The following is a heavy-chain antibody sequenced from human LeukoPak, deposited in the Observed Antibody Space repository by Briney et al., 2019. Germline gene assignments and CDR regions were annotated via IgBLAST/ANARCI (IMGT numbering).Heavy chain of an antibody. Sequence: GGSLRLSCAASGFTFSSYSMNWVRQAPGKGLEWVSYISSSSSTIYYADSVKGRFTISRDNAKNSLYLQMNSLRAEDTAVYYCARDLMVGATTFDYWGQGTLVTVSS. J-gene: IGHJ4*02. CDR3: ARDLMVGATTFDY. D-gene: IGHD1-26*01. CDR2: ISSSSSTI. CDR1: GFTFSSYS. V-gene: IGHV3-48*01.